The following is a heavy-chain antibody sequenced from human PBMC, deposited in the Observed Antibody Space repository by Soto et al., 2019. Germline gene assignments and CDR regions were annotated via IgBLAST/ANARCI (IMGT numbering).Heavy chain of an antibody. Sequence: GGSLRLSCAASGFTFSSYAMHWVRQAPGKGLEWVAVISYDGSNKYYADSVKGRFTISRDNSKNTLYLQMNSLRAEDTAVYYCARGRSINGTSVIYGMDVWGQGTTVTVSS. CDR3: ARGRSINGTSVIYGMDV. CDR2: ISYDGSNK. D-gene: IGHD1-7*01. CDR1: GFTFSSYA. V-gene: IGHV3-30-3*01. J-gene: IGHJ6*02.